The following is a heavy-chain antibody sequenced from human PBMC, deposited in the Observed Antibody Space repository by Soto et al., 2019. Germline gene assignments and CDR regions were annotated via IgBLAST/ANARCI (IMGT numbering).Heavy chain of an antibody. D-gene: IGHD3-10*01. V-gene: IGHV5-51*01. J-gene: IGHJ4*01. CDR1: GYKFIDYL. Sequence: GESLISSCKGSGYKFIDYLNGWVRQVPGEGLEWMGSIYSGDFDIKYGPSFQGQVTISAANTITTVYLLCSRLKAPDTGIYYSARAYRAEYYCRRGCQSVYWGHGTQVTVAS. CDR3: ARAYRAEYYCRRGCQSVY. CDR2: IYSGDFDI.